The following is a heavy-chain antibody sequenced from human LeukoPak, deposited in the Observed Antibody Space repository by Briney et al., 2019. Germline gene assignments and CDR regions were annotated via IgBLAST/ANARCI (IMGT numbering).Heavy chain of an antibody. J-gene: IGHJ4*02. CDR2: ISSSSSYI. Sequence: PGGSLRLSCAASGFTFSSYSMNWVRQAPGKGLEWVSSISSSSSYIYYADSVKGRFTISRDNAKNSLYLQMNSLRAEDTAVYYCARGDSGYDPYYFDYWGQGTLVTVSS. D-gene: IGHD5-12*01. CDR3: ARGDSGYDPYYFDY. V-gene: IGHV3-21*01. CDR1: GFTFSSYS.